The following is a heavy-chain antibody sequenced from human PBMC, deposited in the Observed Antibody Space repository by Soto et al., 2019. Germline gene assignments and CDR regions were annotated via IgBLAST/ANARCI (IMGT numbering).Heavy chain of an antibody. J-gene: IGHJ6*02. Sequence: SGPTLVNPTQTLTLTCTFSGFSLSTSGVGVGWIRQPPGKALEWLATIYWNDDKHYIASLNSRLTISKDTSKNQVVLTMTNMDSVDTGTYYCAQKSIVILGVPWDAWGQGTTVTVSS. CDR1: GFSLSTSGVG. CDR3: AQKSIVILGVPWDA. D-gene: IGHD3-3*02. V-gene: IGHV2-5*01. CDR2: IYWNDDK.